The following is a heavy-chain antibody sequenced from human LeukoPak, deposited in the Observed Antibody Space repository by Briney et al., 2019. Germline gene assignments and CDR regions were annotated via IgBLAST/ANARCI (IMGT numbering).Heavy chain of an antibody. CDR2: IYYSGST. J-gene: IGHJ5*02. V-gene: IGHV4-39*01. Sequence: SETLSLTCTVSGGSLSSGSYYWGWIRPPPGKGLEWIGSIYYSGSTYYNPSLKSRVTISVDTSKNQFSLKLSSVTAADTAVYYCARSRWNSGGWFDPWGQGTLVTVSS. D-gene: IGHD1-7*01. CDR3: ARSRWNSGGWFDP. CDR1: GGSLSSGSYY.